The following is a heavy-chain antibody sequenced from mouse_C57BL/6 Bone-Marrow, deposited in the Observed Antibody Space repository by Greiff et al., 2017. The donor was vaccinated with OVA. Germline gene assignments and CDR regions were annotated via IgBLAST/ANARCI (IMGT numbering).Heavy chain of an antibody. V-gene: IGHV1-5*01. CDR3: TRFYYGSSPFAY. Sequence: VQLQQSGTVLARPGASVKMSCKTSGYTFTSYWMHWVKQRPGQGLEWIGAIYPGNSDTSYDQKFKGKAKLTAVTSASTAYMELSSLTNKDSAVYYCTRFYYGSSPFAYWGQGTLVTVSA. J-gene: IGHJ3*01. CDR2: IYPGNSDT. D-gene: IGHD1-1*01. CDR1: GYTFTSYW.